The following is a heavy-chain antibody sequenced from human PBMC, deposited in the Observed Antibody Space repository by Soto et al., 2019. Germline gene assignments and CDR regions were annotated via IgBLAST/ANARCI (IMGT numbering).Heavy chain of an antibody. CDR2: IYYNGIT. CDR1: GGSISSYY. V-gene: IGHV4-59*01. CDR3: ARRGMITFGGVSIYYYYRMDV. Sequence: PSETLSLTCTVSGGSISSYYWSWIRQPPGKGLEWIGYIYYNGITNYNPSLKSRVTISVDTSKNQFSLKLSSVTAADTAVYYCARRGMITFGGVSIYYYYRMDVWGQGTTVTVSS. D-gene: IGHD3-16*01. J-gene: IGHJ6*02.